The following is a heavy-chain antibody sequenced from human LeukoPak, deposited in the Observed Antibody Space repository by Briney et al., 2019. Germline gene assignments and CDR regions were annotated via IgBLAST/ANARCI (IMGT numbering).Heavy chain of an antibody. CDR2: MGISGSST. V-gene: IGHV4-4*09. J-gene: IGHJ4*02. CDR1: GGSITNFY. D-gene: IGHD3-3*01. Sequence: PSETLSLTCTVSGGSITNFYWSWIRQSPGKGLEWIGYMGISGSSTNYNPSLRSRVTISLGPSKNQLSLTVNSMTAADTALYYCARHAGISVSGVVIMGGFDYWGQGALVTVSS. CDR3: ARHAGISVSGVVIMGGFDY.